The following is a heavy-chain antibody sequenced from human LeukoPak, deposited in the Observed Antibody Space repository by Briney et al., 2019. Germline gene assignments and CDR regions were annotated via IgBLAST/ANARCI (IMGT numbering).Heavy chain of an antibody. CDR2: IWYDGSNK. D-gene: IGHD2-15*01. J-gene: IGHJ3*02. Sequence: PGGSLRLSCAASGFTFSSYGMHWVRQAPGKGLEWVAVIWYDGSNKYYADSVKGRFTISRDNSKNTLYLQMNSLRAEDTAVYYCARELKGGLGAFDIWGQGTMVTVSS. V-gene: IGHV3-33*01. CDR3: ARELKGGLGAFDI. CDR1: GFTFSSYG.